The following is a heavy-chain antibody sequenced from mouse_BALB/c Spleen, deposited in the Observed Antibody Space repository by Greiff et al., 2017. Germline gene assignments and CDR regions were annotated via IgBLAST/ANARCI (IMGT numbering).Heavy chain of an antibody. V-gene: IGHV5-9-4*01. CDR3: ARDHYYFDY. CDR1: GFTFSSYA. CDR2: ISSGGSYT. Sequence: EVKLVESGGGLVKPGGSLKLSCAASGFTFSSYAMSWVRQSPEKRLEWVAEISSGGSYTYYPDTVTGRFTISRDNAKNTLYLEMSSLRSEDTAMYYCARDHYYFDYWGQGTTLTVSS. J-gene: IGHJ2*01.